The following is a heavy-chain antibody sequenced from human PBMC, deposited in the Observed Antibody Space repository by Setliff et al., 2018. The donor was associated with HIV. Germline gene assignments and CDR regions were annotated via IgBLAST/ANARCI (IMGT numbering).Heavy chain of an antibody. D-gene: IGHD2-21*01. J-gene: IGHJ3*01. CDR2: IYPDDSDI. CDR3: ARRDGRSMNAFQI. V-gene: IGHV5-51*01. Sequence: GESLKISCKGSGYNFTNYWIAWVRQMPGEGLEWMGIIYPDDSDIRYNPSFQNQITISADKSIATAYLQLNNLKASDTATYYCARRDGRSMNAFQIWGPGTMVTVSS. CDR1: GYNFTNYW.